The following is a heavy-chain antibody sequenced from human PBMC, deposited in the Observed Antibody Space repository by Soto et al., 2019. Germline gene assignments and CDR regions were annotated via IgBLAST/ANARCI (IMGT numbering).Heavy chain of an antibody. CDR2: INPNSGGT. Sequence: ASVKVSCKASGYTFTGYYMHWVRQAPGQGLEWMGWINPNSGGTNYAQKFQGWVTMTRDTSISTAYMELSRLRSDDTAVYYCARDRYSYGRRLSLGPPLYGMDVWGQGTTVTVSS. V-gene: IGHV1-2*04. D-gene: IGHD5-18*01. J-gene: IGHJ6*02. CDR1: GYTFTGYY. CDR3: ARDRYSYGRRLSLGPPLYGMDV.